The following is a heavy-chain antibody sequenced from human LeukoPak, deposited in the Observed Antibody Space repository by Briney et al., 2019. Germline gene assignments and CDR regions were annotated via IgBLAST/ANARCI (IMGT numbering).Heavy chain of an antibody. CDR1: GGSISSYH. CDR2: IYYSGST. J-gene: IGHJ3*02. Sequence: SETLSLTCTVSGGSISSYHWSWIRQPPGKGLEWIGYIYYSGSTNYNPSLKSRVTISVDTTKNQFSLKLSSVTAADTAVYYCARGREQQLAHDAFDIWGQGTMVTVSS. D-gene: IGHD6-13*01. V-gene: IGHV4-59*01. CDR3: ARGREQQLAHDAFDI.